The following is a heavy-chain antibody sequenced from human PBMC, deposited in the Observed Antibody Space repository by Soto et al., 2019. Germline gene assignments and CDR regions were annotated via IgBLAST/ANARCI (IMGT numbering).Heavy chain of an antibody. CDR2: ISGSGGST. D-gene: IGHD6-13*01. J-gene: IGHJ6*03. CDR3: AKDNRQQLVLYYYYYMDV. CDR1: GFTFSSYA. Sequence: GGSLRLSCAASGFTFSSYAMSWVRQAPGKGLEWVSAISGSGGSTYYADSVKGRFTISRDNSKNTLYLQMNSLRAEDTAVYYCAKDNRQQLVLYYYYYMDVWGKGTTVTVSS. V-gene: IGHV3-23*01.